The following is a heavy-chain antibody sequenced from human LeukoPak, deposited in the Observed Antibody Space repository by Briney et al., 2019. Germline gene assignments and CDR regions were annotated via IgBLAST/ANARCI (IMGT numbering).Heavy chain of an antibody. CDR2: MYYSGST. Sequence: SETLSLTCTVSGGSISGFHWSWIRQPPGKGLEWIGSMYYSGSTTYNPSLKSRVTTSADTTNNQFSLTLTSLTAADTAVYYCARHLPFSVTGGDDAFDVWGPGTRDTVS. J-gene: IGHJ3*01. D-gene: IGHD3-16*01. CDR3: ARHLPFSVTGGDDAFDV. V-gene: IGHV4-59*08. CDR1: GGSISGFH.